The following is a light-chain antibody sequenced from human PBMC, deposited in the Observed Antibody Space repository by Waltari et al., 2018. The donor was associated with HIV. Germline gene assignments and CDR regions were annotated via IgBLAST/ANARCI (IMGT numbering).Light chain of an antibody. Sequence: QSALTQPASVSGSPGQSITISCTGTSSDVGGYNLVSWYQQHPGKAPKLIIYEVSKRPSVVSNRFSGAKSGNTASLTISGLQAEDEADYYCCAYAGSTTYVIFGGGTKLTVL. CDR3: CAYAGSTTYVI. J-gene: IGLJ2*01. V-gene: IGLV2-23*02. CDR1: SSDVGGYNL. CDR2: EVS.